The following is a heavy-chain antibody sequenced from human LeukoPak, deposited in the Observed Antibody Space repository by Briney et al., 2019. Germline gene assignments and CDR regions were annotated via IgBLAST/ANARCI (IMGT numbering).Heavy chain of an antibody. CDR2: VRSKDNKYST. D-gene: IGHD1-26*01. V-gene: IGHV3-73*01. Sequence: GGSLRLSXAASGFTFSGSPMHEVRQASGKGVEWVGRVRSKDNKYSTTYTASVKGRFTISRDDSKKQAYLQMNSLETEDTAVHYCARVNPSSDTYYDAFDIWGQGTMVTVSS. CDR1: GFTFSGSP. CDR3: ARVNPSSDTYYDAFDI. J-gene: IGHJ3*02.